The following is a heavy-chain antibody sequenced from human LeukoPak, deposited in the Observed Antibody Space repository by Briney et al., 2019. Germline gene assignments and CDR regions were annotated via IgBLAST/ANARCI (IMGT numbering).Heavy chain of an antibody. V-gene: IGHV1-2*02. CDR3: ARDRTVYYDSSGYYF. Sequence: ASVKVSCKASGYTFTGYYMHWVRQAPGQGLEWMGWINPNSGGTNYAQKFQGRVTMTRDTSISTAYMELSRLRSDDTAVYYCARDRTVYYDSSGYYFWSQGTLVTVSS. D-gene: IGHD3-22*01. CDR2: INPNSGGT. J-gene: IGHJ4*02. CDR1: GYTFTGYY.